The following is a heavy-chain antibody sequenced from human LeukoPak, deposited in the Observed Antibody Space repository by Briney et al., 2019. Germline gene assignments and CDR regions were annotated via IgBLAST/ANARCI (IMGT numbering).Heavy chain of an antibody. Sequence: SQTLSLTCTVSGGSISSGSYYWSWIRQPAGKGLEWIGRIYTSGSANYNPSLKSRVTISVDTSKNQFSLKLSSVTAADTAVYYCAREVSGWYRYYYYYMDVWGKGTTVTISS. D-gene: IGHD6-19*01. CDR3: AREVSGWYRYYYYYMDV. CDR1: GGSISSGSYY. J-gene: IGHJ6*03. V-gene: IGHV4-61*02. CDR2: IYTSGSA.